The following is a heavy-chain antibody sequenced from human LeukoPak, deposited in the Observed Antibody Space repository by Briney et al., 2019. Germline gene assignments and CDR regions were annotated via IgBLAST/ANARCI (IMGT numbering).Heavy chain of an antibody. CDR2: IRYDGSNK. V-gene: IGHV3-30*02. D-gene: IGHD3-10*01. Sequence: GGSLRLSCAASGFTFSSYGMHWVRQAPGKGPEWVAFIRYDGSNKYYADSVKGRFTISRDNSKNTLYLQMNSLRAEDTAVYYRAKGGGVRLLWFGELFGSPDYWGQGTLVTVSS. CDR3: AKGGGVRLLWFGELFGSPDY. CDR1: GFTFSSYG. J-gene: IGHJ4*02.